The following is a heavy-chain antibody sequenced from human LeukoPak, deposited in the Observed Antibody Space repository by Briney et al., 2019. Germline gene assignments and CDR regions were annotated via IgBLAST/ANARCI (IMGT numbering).Heavy chain of an antibody. CDR1: GFSLSTSGVG. CDR3: AHRRIAAAAATPYFDY. CDR2: IYWNDDK. V-gene: IGHV2-5*01. Sequence: SGPTLVNPTQTLTLTCTFSGFSLSTSGVGVGWIRQPPGKALEWLALIYWNDDKRYSPSLESRLTITKDTSKNQVVLTMTNMDPVDTATYYCAHRRIAAAAATPYFDYWGQGTLVTVSS. J-gene: IGHJ4*02. D-gene: IGHD6-13*01.